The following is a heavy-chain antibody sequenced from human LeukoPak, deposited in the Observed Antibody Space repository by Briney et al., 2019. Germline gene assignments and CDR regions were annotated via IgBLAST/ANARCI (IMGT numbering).Heavy chain of an antibody. CDR3: ARGGTDYGDYVGYFDY. J-gene: IGHJ4*02. CDR1: GYIFTSYD. Sequence: ASVKVSCKASGYIFTSYDINWVRQATGQGLEWMGWINPNSGGTNYAQKFQGRVTMTRDTSISTAYMELSRLRSDDTAVYYCARGGTDYGDYVGYFDYWGQGTLVTVSS. D-gene: IGHD4-17*01. V-gene: IGHV1-2*02. CDR2: INPNSGGT.